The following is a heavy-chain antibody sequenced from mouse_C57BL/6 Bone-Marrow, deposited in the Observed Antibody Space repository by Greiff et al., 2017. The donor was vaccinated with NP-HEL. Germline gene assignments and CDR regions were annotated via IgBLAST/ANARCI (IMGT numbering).Heavy chain of an antibody. CDR3: ARGGITTVVATRPYAMDY. J-gene: IGHJ4*01. D-gene: IGHD1-1*01. Sequence: QVQLQQPGAELVMPGASVKLSCKASGYTFTSYWMHWVKQRPGQGLEWIGEIDPSDSYTNYNQKFKGKSTLTVDKSSSTAYMQLSSLTSEDSAVYYWARGGITTVVATRPYAMDYWGQGTSVTVSS. CDR2: IDPSDSYT. CDR1: GYTFTSYW. V-gene: IGHV1-69*01.